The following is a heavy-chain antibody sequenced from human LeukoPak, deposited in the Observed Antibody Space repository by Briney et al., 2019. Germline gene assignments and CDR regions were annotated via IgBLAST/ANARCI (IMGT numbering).Heavy chain of an antibody. CDR3: AKSSRGYVSSFDY. CDR1: GFTFSSYA. J-gene: IGHJ4*02. CDR2: ISGSGGST. V-gene: IGHV3-23*01. Sequence: GGSLRHSCAASGFTFSSYAMSWVRQAPGKGLEWVSAISGSGGSTYYADSVKGRFTISRDNSKNTLYLQMNSLRAEDTAVYYCAKSSRGYVSSFDYWGQGTLVTVSS. D-gene: IGHD5-12*01.